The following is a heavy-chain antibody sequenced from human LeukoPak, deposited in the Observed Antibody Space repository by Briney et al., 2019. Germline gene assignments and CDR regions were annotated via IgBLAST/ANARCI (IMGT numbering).Heavy chain of an antibody. CDR1: GFSFSDYY. CDR3: ASGRDILVAGPGGYFDY. CDR2: IGPGGGAT. Sequence: GGSLRLSCAASGFSFSDYYMNWLRQAPGKGLEWVSYIGPGGGATFFADSVKGRFTISTESAKNPLYLQMNSLTADDTAVYYCASGRDILVAGPGGYFDYWGQGTLVTVSS. J-gene: IGHJ4*02. D-gene: IGHD6-19*01. V-gene: IGHV3-11*01.